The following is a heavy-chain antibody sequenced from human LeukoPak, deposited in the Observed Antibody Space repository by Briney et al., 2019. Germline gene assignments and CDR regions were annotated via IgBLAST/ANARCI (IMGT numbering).Heavy chain of an antibody. D-gene: IGHD2-21*02. J-gene: IGHJ4*02. Sequence: ASVTVSCTASGYTFTGYYVHWVRQAPGQGLEWMGRINPNSGDTNYAQKFQGRVTMTRDTSISTAYMELSRLRSDDTAVYYCARDYCGGDCFPDYWGQGTLVTVSS. CDR2: INPNSGDT. CDR1: GYTFTGYY. CDR3: ARDYCGGDCFPDY. V-gene: IGHV1-2*06.